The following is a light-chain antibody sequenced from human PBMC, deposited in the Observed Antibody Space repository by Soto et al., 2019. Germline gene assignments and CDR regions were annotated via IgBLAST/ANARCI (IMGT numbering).Light chain of an antibody. V-gene: IGKV2-28*01. CDR1: ESLLHGNGYNY. J-gene: IGKJ3*01. CDR2: LGS. CDR3: MQALQTPFT. Sequence: DIVMSQSPLSLPVTPGEPASISCRSGESLLHGNGYNYLDWYLQKPGQSPQLLIYLGSTRASGVPDRFSGSGSGTDFTLKISRVEAADVGVYFCMQALQTPFTFGPGTKVEIK.